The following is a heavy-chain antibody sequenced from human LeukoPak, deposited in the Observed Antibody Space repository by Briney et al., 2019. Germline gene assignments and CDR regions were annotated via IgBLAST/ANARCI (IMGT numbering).Heavy chain of an antibody. CDR2: ISGSGGST. CDR3: AKGGNWNGLNYFDY. CDR1: GFTFTSYN. D-gene: IGHD1-1*01. V-gene: IGHV3-23*01. Sequence: GGSLRLSCAASGFTFTSYNMNWVRQAPGKGLEWVSAISGSGGSTYYADSVKGRFTISRDNSKNTLYLQMNSLRAEDTAVYYCAKGGNWNGLNYFDYWGQGTLVTVSS. J-gene: IGHJ4*02.